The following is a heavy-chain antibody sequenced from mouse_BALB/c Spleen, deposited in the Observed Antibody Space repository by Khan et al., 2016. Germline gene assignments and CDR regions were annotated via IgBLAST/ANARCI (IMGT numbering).Heavy chain of an antibody. CDR1: GYTFTSYW. V-gene: IGHV1S81*02. Sequence: QVQLQQSGAELVKAGASVKMSCKASGYTFTSYWMHWVKQRLGQGLEWFAETNPTNGRTYYNEKFTSKATLTVDNSSSTAYMLLRGPTCEDSAVYYCARIKKIVATYFDYWGQGTTLTVSS. D-gene: IGHD1-1*01. CDR3: ARIKKIVATYFDY. J-gene: IGHJ2*01. CDR2: TNPTNGRT.